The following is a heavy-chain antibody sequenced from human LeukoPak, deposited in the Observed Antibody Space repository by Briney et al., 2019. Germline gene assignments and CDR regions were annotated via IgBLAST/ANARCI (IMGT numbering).Heavy chain of an antibody. CDR2: ISGSGGST. Sequence: GGSLRLSCAASGFTFSSYGMSWVRQAPGKGLEWVSGISGSGGSTYYSDSVKGRFRISRDNSKNILYLQMNSLRAEDTAVYYCAKVGFDIVVVPDGLFDYWGQGTLVIVSS. CDR1: GFTFSSYG. CDR3: AKVGFDIVVVPDGLFDY. D-gene: IGHD2-2*01. J-gene: IGHJ4*02. V-gene: IGHV3-23*01.